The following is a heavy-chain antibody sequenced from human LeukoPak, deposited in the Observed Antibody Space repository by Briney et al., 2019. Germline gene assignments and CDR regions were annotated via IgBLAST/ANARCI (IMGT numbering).Heavy chain of an antibody. J-gene: IGHJ4*02. CDR2: ISYDGSNK. Sequence: GGSLRLSCAASGFTFSSYGMHWVRQAPGKGLEWVAVISYDGSNKYYADSVKGRFTISRDNSTNTLYLQMNSLRAEDTAVYYCAKDLEAGSSSYLDYWGQGTLVTVSS. CDR3: AKDLEAGSSSYLDY. CDR1: GFTFSSYG. D-gene: IGHD3-10*01. V-gene: IGHV3-30*18.